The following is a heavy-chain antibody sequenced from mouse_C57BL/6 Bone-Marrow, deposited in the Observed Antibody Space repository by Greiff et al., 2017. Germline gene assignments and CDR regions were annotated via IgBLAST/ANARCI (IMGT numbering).Heavy chain of an antibody. J-gene: IGHJ3*01. Sequence: QVQLQQSGAELARPGASVKLSCKASGYTFTSYGISWVKQRTGQGLEWIGEIYPRSGNTYYNEKFKGKATLTADKSSSTAYMELRSLTSEDAAVYFGARRGVYYEYDVAWFAYWGQGTLVTVSA. CDR1: GYTFTSYG. CDR3: ARRGVYYEYDVAWFAY. V-gene: IGHV1-81*01. D-gene: IGHD2-4*01. CDR2: IYPRSGNT.